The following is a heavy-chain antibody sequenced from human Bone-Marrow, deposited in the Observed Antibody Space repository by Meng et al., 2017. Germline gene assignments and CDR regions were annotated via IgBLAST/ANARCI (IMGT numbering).Heavy chain of an antibody. V-gene: IGHV1-69*05. CDR2: IIPIFGTA. Sequence: SVKVSCKASGGTFSSYAISWVRQAPGQGLEWMGGIIPIFGTANYAQKFQGRVTITTDESTSTAYMELSSLRSEDTAVYYCAAGAHYDSSVQTGAFDIWGQGTMVTVSS. CDR3: AAGAHYDSSVQTGAFDI. J-gene: IGHJ3*02. D-gene: IGHD3-22*01. CDR1: GGTFSSYA.